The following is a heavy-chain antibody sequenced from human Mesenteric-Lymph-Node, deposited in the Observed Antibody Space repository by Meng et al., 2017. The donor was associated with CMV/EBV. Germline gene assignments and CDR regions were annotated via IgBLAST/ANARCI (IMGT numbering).Heavy chain of an antibody. V-gene: IGHV1-18*01. J-gene: IGHJ4*02. CDR2: ISAYNSNT. Sequence: ASVKVSCKASGYTFNTSGIAWVRQAPGQGLEWMGWISAYNSNTKYAQSVQGRVTMTTDKSTNTAYMELRSLRSDDTAVYYCARDRETYSSGWSPVEYWGQGTVVTRLL. CDR3: ARDRETYSSGWSPVEY. D-gene: IGHD6-19*01. CDR1: GYTFNTSG.